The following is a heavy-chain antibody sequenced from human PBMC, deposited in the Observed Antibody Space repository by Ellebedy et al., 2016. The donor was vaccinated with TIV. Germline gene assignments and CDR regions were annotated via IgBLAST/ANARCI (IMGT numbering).Heavy chain of an antibody. Sequence: ASVKVSCXASGYTFTSYYMHWVRQAPGQGLEWMGIINPSGGSTSYAQKLQGRVTMTTDTSTSTAYMELRSLRSDDTAVYYCARDGGRDYDILTGYYHYYGMDVWGQGTTVTVSS. CDR2: INPSGGST. CDR3: ARDGGRDYDILTGYYHYYGMDV. D-gene: IGHD3-9*01. CDR1: GYTFTSYY. J-gene: IGHJ6*02. V-gene: IGHV1-46*01.